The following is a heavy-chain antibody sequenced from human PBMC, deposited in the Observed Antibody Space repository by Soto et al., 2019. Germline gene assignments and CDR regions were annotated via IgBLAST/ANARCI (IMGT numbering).Heavy chain of an antibody. J-gene: IGHJ3*02. Sequence: QVQLVQSGAEVKKPGASVKVSCKASGYTFTNYYIHWVRQAPGQGLEWMGIINPTGGSTTYAQKFQGRVTMTRDTSTSTVYMELSNLRSEDTAVFYCARARSQSTVWFKPQKDAFDIWGQGTMVTVSS. CDR1: GYTFTNYY. CDR3: ARARSQSTVWFKPQKDAFDI. CDR2: INPTGGST. V-gene: IGHV1-46*03. D-gene: IGHD3-9*01.